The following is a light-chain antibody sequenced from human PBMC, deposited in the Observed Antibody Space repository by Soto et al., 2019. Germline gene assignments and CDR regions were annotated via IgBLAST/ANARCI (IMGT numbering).Light chain of an antibody. CDR1: SSDVGGYNY. Sequence: QSALTQPASVSGSPGQSITISCTGTSSDVGGYNYVSWYQQHPGKAPKLMIYDVSNRPSGVSNRFSGPKSGNTASLTISGIQAEDEADYYCSSYTSSSTLFGGGTKLTVL. J-gene: IGLJ2*01. V-gene: IGLV2-14*01. CDR2: DVS. CDR3: SSYTSSSTL.